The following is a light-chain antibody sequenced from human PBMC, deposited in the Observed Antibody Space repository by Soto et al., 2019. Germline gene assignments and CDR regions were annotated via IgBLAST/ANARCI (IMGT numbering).Light chain of an antibody. V-gene: IGKV1-12*01. CDR3: QQASSFPLT. CDR1: QGIASW. CDR2: SAS. J-gene: IGKJ4*01. Sequence: IQMTQSPSSVSASVGDTVTITCRASQGIASWLAWYHQIPGKAPKLLIYSASSLQSGTPSRFTGCGSGADFTLTITRLQPEDVGVYHCQQASSFPLTFGGGTKVEIK.